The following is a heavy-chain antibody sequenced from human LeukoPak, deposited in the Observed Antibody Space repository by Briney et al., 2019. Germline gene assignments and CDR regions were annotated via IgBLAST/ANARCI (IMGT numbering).Heavy chain of an antibody. D-gene: IGHD1-7*01. CDR1: GCTFSSYS. CDR3: ARDRGITGTTNAFDI. CDR2: ISSSSSTI. V-gene: IGHV3-48*04. J-gene: IGHJ3*02. Sequence: GGSLRLSCAASGCTFSSYSMNWVRQAPGKGLEWVSCISSSSSTIHYADSVKGRFTISRDNAKNSLYLQMNSLRAEDTAVYYCARDRGITGTTNAFDIWGQGTMVTVSS.